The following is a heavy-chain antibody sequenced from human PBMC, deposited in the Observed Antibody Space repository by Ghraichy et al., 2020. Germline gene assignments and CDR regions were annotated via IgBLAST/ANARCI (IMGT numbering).Heavy chain of an antibody. Sequence: SETLSLTCAVYGGSFSGYYWSWIRQPPGKGLEWIGEINHSGSTNYNPSLKSRVTISVDTSKNQFSLKLSSVTAADTAVYYCARGQYYDFWSGYPRWGYYGMDVWGQGTTVTVSS. CDR1: GGSFSGYY. J-gene: IGHJ6*02. D-gene: IGHD3-3*01. V-gene: IGHV4-34*01. CDR3: ARGQYYDFWSGYPRWGYYGMDV. CDR2: INHSGST.